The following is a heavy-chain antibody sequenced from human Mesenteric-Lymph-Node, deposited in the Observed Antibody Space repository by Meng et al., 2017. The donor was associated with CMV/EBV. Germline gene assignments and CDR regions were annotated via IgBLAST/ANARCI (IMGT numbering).Heavy chain of an antibody. V-gene: IGHV4-39*01. CDR1: GDSIANSNYF. Sequence: SETLSLTCTVSGDSIANSNYFWGWIRQAPGKGLEWVGSIYYSGSTYYNPSLKSRVTISVDTSKNRFSLKLSSVTVADTAVYYCARGPLGFCADGICPGALRYWGQGTLVTVSS. CDR2: IYYSGST. CDR3: ARGPLGFCADGICPGALRY. J-gene: IGHJ4*02. D-gene: IGHD3-3*01.